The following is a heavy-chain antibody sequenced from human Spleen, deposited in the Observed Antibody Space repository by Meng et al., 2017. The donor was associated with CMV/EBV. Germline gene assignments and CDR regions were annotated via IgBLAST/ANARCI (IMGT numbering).Heavy chain of an antibody. D-gene: IGHD6-6*01. V-gene: IGHV1-69*05. J-gene: IGHJ4*02. CDR3: ARGLRGSSVFRLDY. Sequence: SGGTFSSYAISWVRQAPGQGLEWMGGIIPIFGTANYAQKFQGRVTITTDESTSTAYMELSSLRSEDTAVYYCARGLRGSSVFRLDYWGQGTLVTVSS. CDR1: GGTFSSYA. CDR2: IIPIFGTA.